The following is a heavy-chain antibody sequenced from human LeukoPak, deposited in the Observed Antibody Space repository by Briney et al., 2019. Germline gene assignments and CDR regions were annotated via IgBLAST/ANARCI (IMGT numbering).Heavy chain of an antibody. V-gene: IGHV3-30*04. CDR1: GFTFSNYA. Sequence: GGSLRLSCAASGFTFSNYAMHGVREAPGRGREWGAVISYGGSNKFYADSVKGRFTISRDNSKTTLHLQMTSLRAEDTAVYYCASSLATSYYYMAVWAKATTVTVSS. CDR2: ISYGGSNK. CDR3: ASSLATSYYYMAV. D-gene: IGHD5-12*01. J-gene: IGHJ6*03.